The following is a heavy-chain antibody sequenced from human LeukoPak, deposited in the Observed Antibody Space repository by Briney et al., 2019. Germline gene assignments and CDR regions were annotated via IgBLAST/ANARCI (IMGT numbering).Heavy chain of an antibody. CDR1: GFTFSTQG. Sequence: GGSLRLSCAASGFTFSTQGMHWVRQAPGKGLERVALIWYDGSNKYYADSVKGRFTISRDNSKNTLYLQMNSLRVEDTAVYYCARDLRKGSYFDCWGQGTLVTVSS. CDR2: IWYDGSNK. CDR3: ARDLRKGSYFDC. J-gene: IGHJ4*02. V-gene: IGHV3-33*01. D-gene: IGHD3-10*01.